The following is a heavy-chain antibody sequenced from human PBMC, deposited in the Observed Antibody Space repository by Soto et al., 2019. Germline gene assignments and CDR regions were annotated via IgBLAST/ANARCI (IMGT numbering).Heavy chain of an antibody. Sequence: GGSLSLSCAASGFTFSSYGMHWVRQAPGKGLEWVAVIWYDGSNKYYADSVKGRLTISRDNSKKTLYLQMNSLRAEDTAVYYCARDPHGIWFLYMDVWGKGTTVTVSS. J-gene: IGHJ6*03. V-gene: IGHV3-33*01. D-gene: IGHD3-10*01. CDR3: ARDPHGIWFLYMDV. CDR2: IWYDGSNK. CDR1: GFTFSSYG.